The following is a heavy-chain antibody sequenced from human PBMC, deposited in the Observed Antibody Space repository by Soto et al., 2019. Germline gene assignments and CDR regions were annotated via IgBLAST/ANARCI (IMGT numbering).Heavy chain of an antibody. CDR3: AKALDDCSGGSCSGPSDY. CDR1: GFTFSSFG. J-gene: IGHJ4*02. CDR2: ISYDGTNN. V-gene: IGHV3-30*18. Sequence: QVQLVESGGGVVQPGRSLRLSCAASGFTFSSFGMHWSWPAPGKGLEWVAAISYDGTNNYYANSLQGRFIISRDIFLNTLYLQTNCLRDEDTAVYYFAKALDDCSGGSCSGPSDYWFQGPLVTASS. D-gene: IGHD2-15*01.